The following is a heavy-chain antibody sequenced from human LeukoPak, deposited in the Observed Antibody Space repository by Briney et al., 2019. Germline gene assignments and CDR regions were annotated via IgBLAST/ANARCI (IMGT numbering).Heavy chain of an antibody. J-gene: IGHJ4*02. CDR3: ATFPAEWELDY. CDR1: GYTFTGYY. CDR2: INPNSGGT. V-gene: IGHV1-2*02. Sequence: RASVKVSCKASGYTFTGYYMHWVRQAPGRGLEWMGWINPNSGGTNYAQKFQGRVTMTRDTSISTAYMELSRLRSDDTAVYYCATFPAEWELDYWGQGTLVTVSS. D-gene: IGHD1-26*01.